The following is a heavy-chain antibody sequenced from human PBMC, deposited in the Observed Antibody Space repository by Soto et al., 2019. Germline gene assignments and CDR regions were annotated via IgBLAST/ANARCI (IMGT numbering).Heavy chain of an antibody. J-gene: IGHJ6*02. D-gene: IGHD4-17*01. CDR3: ATDPLYDYGDYGRYYYYGMDV. Sequence: ASVKVSCKASGGTFSSYAISWVRQAPGQGLEWMGGIIPIFGTANYAQKFQGRVTITADESTSTAYMELSSLRSEDTAVYYCATDPLYDYGDYGRYYYYGMDVWGQGTTVTVSS. CDR2: IIPIFGTA. CDR1: GGTFSSYA. V-gene: IGHV1-69*13.